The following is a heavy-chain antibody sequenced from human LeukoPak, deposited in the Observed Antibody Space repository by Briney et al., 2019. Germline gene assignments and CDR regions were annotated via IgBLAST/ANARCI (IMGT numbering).Heavy chain of an antibody. Sequence: GGSLRLSCAASGFTFSSYGMHWVRQAPGKGLEWVAVIWYDGSNKYYADSVKGRFTISRDNSKNTLYLQMNSLRAEDTAVYYCARGTAYYYDSSGEYYFDYWGQGTLATVSS. CDR2: IWYDGSNK. CDR1: GFTFSSYG. J-gene: IGHJ4*02. D-gene: IGHD3-22*01. V-gene: IGHV3-33*01. CDR3: ARGTAYYYDSSGEYYFDY.